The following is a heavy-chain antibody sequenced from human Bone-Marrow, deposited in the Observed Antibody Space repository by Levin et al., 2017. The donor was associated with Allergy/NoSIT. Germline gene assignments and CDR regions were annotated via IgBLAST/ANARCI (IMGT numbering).Heavy chain of an antibody. Sequence: SGGSLRLSCAASGFTLSSHHMNWVRQAPGKGLEWVSSISRSSSYIYQADSVKGRFTISRDDAKNSLYLQIKSLRAEDTAVYYCATTSVMATYYYDSNGDAFDMWGQGTMVTVSS. CDR1: GFTLSSHH. CDR2: ISRSSSYI. CDR3: ATTSVMATYYYDSNGDAFDM. V-gene: IGHV3-21*01. D-gene: IGHD3-22*01. J-gene: IGHJ3*02.